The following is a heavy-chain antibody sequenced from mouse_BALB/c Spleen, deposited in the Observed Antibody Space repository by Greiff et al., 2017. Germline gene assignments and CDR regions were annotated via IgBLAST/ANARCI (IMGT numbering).Heavy chain of an antibody. CDR2: INPSTGYT. CDR1: GYTFTSYW. D-gene: IGHD1-3*01. V-gene: IGHV1-7*01. J-gene: IGHJ2*01. Sequence: QVQLQQSGAELAKPGASVKMSCKASGYTFTSYWMHWVKQRPGQGLEWIGYINPSTGYTEYNQKFKDKATLTADKSSSTAYMQLSSLTSEDSAVYYCARMIYPYLDYWGQGSTLTVSS. CDR3: ARMIYPYLDY.